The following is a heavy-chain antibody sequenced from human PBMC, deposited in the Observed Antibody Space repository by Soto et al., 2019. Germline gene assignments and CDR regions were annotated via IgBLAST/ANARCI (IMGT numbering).Heavy chain of an antibody. CDR3: AKDRFHVVVTVSIFDP. CDR2: SSGSGGSA. CDR1: GFTFSSYA. Sequence: GGSLRLSCAASGFTFSSYAMSWVRQAPGKGLEWGSTSSGSGGSADYADSVKGRFTISRDNPQNTLYLEMNSPRAEDTAIYYRAKDRFHVVVTVSIFDPWGQLTLGTVSS. D-gene: IGHD2-21*02. J-gene: IGHJ5*02. V-gene: IGHV3-23*01.